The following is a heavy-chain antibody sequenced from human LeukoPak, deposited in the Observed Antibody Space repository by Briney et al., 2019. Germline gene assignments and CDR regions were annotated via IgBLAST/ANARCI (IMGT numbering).Heavy chain of an antibody. CDR3: ARDTPERYSGSYFDY. J-gene: IGHJ4*02. CDR2: IYYSGST. D-gene: IGHD1-26*01. CDR1: GGSISSSSYY. Sequence: SETLSLTCTVSGGSISSSSYYWGWIRQPPGKGLEWIGSIYYSGSTYYNPSLKSRVTISVDTSKNQFSLNLSSVTAADTAIYYCARDTPERYSGSYFDYWGRGTLVTVSS. V-gene: IGHV4-39*07.